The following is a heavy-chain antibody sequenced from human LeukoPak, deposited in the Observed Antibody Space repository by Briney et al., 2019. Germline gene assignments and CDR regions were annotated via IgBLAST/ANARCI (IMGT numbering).Heavy chain of an antibody. CDR2: MNPKSGGT. CDR1: GYTFTGYY. D-gene: IGHD1-26*01. CDR3: AREGVGATYRTFDY. J-gene: IGHJ4*02. Sequence: GASVKVSCKASGYTFTGYYMHWVRQAPGQGLEWMGWMNPKSGGTNYAQKFQGRVTMTRDTSISTAYMELSRLRSDDTAVYYCAREGVGATYRTFDYWGQGTLVTVSS. V-gene: IGHV1-2*02.